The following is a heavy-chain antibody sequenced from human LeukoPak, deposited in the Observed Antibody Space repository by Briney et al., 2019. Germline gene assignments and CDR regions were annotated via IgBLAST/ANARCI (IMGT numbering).Heavy chain of an antibody. CDR1: GGSVSSGSYY. D-gene: IGHD3-22*01. J-gene: IGHJ4*02. Sequence: PSETLSLTCTVSGGSVSSGSYYWSWIRQPPGKGLEWIGYIYYSGSTNDNPSLKRRVTMSLDTSNNQFSLKLSSATAADTAVYYCARDTYDSSGYSKFDYWGQGTLVTVPS. CDR3: ARDTYDSSGYSKFDY. V-gene: IGHV4-61*01. CDR2: IYYSGST.